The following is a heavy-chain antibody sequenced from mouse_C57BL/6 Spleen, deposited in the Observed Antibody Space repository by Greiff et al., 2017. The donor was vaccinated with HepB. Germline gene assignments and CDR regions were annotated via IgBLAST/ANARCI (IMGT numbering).Heavy chain of an antibody. CDR2: INPNNGGT. CDR3: ARPHYDYDVSYWYFDV. V-gene: IGHV1-22*01. Sequence: EVQLQQSGPELVKPGASVKMSCKASGYTFTDYNMHWVKQSHGKSLEWIGYINPNNGGTSYNQKFKGKATLTVNKSSSTAYMELRSLTSEDSAVYYCARPHYDYDVSYWYFDVWGTGTTVTVSS. D-gene: IGHD2-4*01. J-gene: IGHJ1*03. CDR1: GYTFTDYN.